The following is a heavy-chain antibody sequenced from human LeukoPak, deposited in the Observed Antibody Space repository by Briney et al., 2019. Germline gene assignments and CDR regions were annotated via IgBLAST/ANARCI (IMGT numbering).Heavy chain of an antibody. CDR1: GGSISSYY. J-gene: IGHJ2*01. V-gene: IGHV4-4*07. Sequence: PSEPLSLTCTFSGGSISSYYWSWIRQPAGKGLEWIGRIYTSGSTNYNPSLKSRVTISVDKSKDQFSLKLSSVTAADTAVYYCARGGSQYFDLWGRGTLVTVSS. CDR2: IYTSGST. CDR3: ARGGSQYFDL. D-gene: IGHD3-10*01.